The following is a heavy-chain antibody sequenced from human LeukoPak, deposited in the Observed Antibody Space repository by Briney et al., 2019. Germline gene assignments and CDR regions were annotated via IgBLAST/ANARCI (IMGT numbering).Heavy chain of an antibody. Sequence: PGGSLRLSCAASGFTFSSYAMSWVRQAPGKGLEWVSAISGSGGSTYYAASVKGRFTISRDNSKNKLYLQMNSLRAEDTAVYYCAKDRGYDSSGLDYWGQGTLVTVSS. D-gene: IGHD3-22*01. J-gene: IGHJ4*02. CDR3: AKDRGYDSSGLDY. CDR2: ISGSGGST. V-gene: IGHV3-23*01. CDR1: GFTFSSYA.